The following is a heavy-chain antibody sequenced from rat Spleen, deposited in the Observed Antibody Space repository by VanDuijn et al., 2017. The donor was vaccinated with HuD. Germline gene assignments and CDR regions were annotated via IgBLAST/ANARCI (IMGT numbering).Heavy chain of an antibody. CDR1: GFTFSDFY. D-gene: IGHD1-10*01. V-gene: IGHV5-20*01. J-gene: IGHJ2*01. CDR2: ISSDGGGA. CDR3: TRGGNYDFDY. Sequence: EVQLVESGGGLVQPGRSLKLSCATSGFTFSDFYMAWVRQAPTKGLEWVASISSDGGGAYYRDSVKGRFTISRDNAKSTLYLQMNSLRSEDTATYYCTRGGNYDFDYWGQGVMVTVSS.